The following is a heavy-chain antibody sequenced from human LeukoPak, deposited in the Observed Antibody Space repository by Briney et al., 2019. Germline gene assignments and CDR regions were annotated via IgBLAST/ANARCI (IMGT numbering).Heavy chain of an antibody. CDR3: ARGEWELLYYFDY. D-gene: IGHD1-26*01. CDR1: GFTFSDYY. J-gene: IGHJ4*02. Sequence: GGSLRLSCAASGFTFSDYYMSWMRQAPGRGLEWVSYISRSGSTIYYADSVKGRFTLSRDNAKNSLYPQMNSLRAEDTAVYSCARGEWELLYYFDYWGQGPLVTVPS. V-gene: IGHV3-11*01. CDR2: ISRSGSTI.